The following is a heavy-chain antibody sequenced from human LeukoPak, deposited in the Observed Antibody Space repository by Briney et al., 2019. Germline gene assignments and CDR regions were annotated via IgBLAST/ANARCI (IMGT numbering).Heavy chain of an antibody. D-gene: IGHD6-6*01. CDR3: LRGERITAERPAVDV. CDR1: GYTFTDYY. V-gene: IGHV1-2*02. J-gene: IGHJ6*04. CDR2: INPTTGEI. Sequence: ASVKVSCKASGYTFTDYYIHWLRQAPGRGLEWVSWINPTTGEIKSSQNFQGRVTMTWDTSLGTAFMELRRLTSDDTAVYYCLRGERITAERPAVDVWGKGTTVIVSS.